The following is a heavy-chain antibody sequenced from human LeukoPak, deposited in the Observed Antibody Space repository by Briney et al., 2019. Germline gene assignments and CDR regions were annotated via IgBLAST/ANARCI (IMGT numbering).Heavy chain of an antibody. D-gene: IGHD3-10*02. CDR1: GFTFSSYW. CDR3: AELGITMIGGV. CDR2: ISSSGSTM. Sequence: GGSLRLSCAASGFTFSSYWMHWVRQAPGKGLEWVLYISSSGSTMYYADSVKGRFTISRDNAKNSLYLQMNSLRAEDTAVYYCAELGITMIGGVWGKGTTVTISS. V-gene: IGHV3-48*04. J-gene: IGHJ6*04.